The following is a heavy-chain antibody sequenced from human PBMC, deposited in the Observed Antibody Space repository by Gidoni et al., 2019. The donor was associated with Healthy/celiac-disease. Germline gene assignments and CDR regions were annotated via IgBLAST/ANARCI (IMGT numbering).Heavy chain of an antibody. V-gene: IGHV1-69*01. D-gene: IGHD3-3*01. Sequence: KFQGRVTITADESTSTAYMELSSLRSEDTAVYYCAREGFWSGYWKYYFDYWGQGTLVTVSS. J-gene: IGHJ4*02. CDR3: AREGFWSGYWKYYFDY.